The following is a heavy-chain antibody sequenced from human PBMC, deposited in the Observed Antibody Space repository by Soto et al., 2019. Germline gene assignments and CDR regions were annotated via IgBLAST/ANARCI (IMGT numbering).Heavy chain of an antibody. V-gene: IGHV1-69*01. CDR2: IIPMFDTP. Sequence: QVQLVQSETEVKKPGSAVKVSCKASGGTFNTYAMNWVRQAPGQGLEWMGGIIPMFDTPRYAQKFQGRVTITVDASTPTAYMELSSLSSDDRAVYYCARSVGSGGVIGGFDYWDQGTLVTVSS. J-gene: IGHJ4*02. CDR3: ARSVGSGGVIGGFDY. D-gene: IGHD3-16*02. CDR1: GGTFNTYA.